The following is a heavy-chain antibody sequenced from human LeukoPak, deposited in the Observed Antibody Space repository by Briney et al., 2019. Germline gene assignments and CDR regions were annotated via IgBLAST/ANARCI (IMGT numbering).Heavy chain of an antibody. CDR3: ARARRKEMATLYAFDI. CDR1: GFTFSSYG. J-gene: IGHJ3*02. D-gene: IGHD5-24*01. Sequence: GGSLRLSCAASGFTFSSYGMHWVRQAPGKGLEWVAFIRYDGSNKYYADSVKGRFTISRDNSKNTLYLQMNSLRAEDTAVYYCARARRKEMATLYAFDIWGQGTMVTVSS. CDR2: IRYDGSNK. V-gene: IGHV3-30*02.